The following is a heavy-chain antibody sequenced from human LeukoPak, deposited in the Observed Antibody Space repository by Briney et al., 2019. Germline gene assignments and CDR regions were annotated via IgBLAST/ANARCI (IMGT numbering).Heavy chain of an antibody. CDR1: GFTFSSYA. Sequence: PGGSLRLSCAASGFTFSSYAMHWVRQAPGKGLEWVAVISYDGSNKYYADSVKGRFTISRDNSKNTLYLQMNSLRAEDTAVYYCARGAGWPNWGQGTLVTVSS. J-gene: IGHJ4*02. V-gene: IGHV3-30-3*01. D-gene: IGHD6-19*01. CDR3: ARGAGWPN. CDR2: ISYDGSNK.